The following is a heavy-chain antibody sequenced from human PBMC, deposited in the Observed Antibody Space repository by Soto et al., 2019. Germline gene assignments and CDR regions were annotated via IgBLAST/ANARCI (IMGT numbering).Heavy chain of an antibody. D-gene: IGHD4-17*01. V-gene: IGHV3-23*01. J-gene: IGHJ3*02. CDR3: AKDEEPLDYGDYDQLGNDAFDI. CDR2: ISGSGGGT. Sequence: GGSLRLSCAASGFTFSSYAMSWVRQAPGKGLEWVSAISGSGGGTYYADSVKGRFTISRDNTKNTLYLQMNSLRAEDTAVYYCAKDEEPLDYGDYDQLGNDAFDIWGQGTMVTVSS. CDR1: GFTFSSYA.